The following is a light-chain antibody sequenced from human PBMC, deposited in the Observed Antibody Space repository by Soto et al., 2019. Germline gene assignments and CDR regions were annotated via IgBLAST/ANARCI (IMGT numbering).Light chain of an antibody. V-gene: IGKV1-33*01. J-gene: IGKJ2*01. Sequence: DIQMTQSPSSLSASVGDRVTITCQASHDISNYLNWYQQKPGKAPKLLIYDASNLETGVPSRFSGSGSGTDFTFTFSSLQPEDIATYYCQQYDNLPYTFGQGTKLEIK. CDR3: QQYDNLPYT. CDR1: HDISNY. CDR2: DAS.